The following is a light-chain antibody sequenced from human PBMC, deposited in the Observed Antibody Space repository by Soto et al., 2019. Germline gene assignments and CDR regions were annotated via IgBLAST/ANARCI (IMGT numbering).Light chain of an antibody. CDR2: AVT. CDR1: SSDVGGYNS. J-gene: IGLJ1*01. V-gene: IGLV2-14*03. Sequence: QSVLTQPASVSGSPRQSITISCTGTSSDVGGYNSVSWYQHHPGKAPKLMIYAVTNRPSGVSNRFSGSKSGNTASLTISGLQAEDEADYYCSSYTSSSTYVFGTGTKLTVL. CDR3: SSYTSSSTYV.